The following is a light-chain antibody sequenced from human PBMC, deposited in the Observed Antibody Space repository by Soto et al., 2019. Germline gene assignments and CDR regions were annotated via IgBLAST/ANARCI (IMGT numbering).Light chain of an antibody. CDR1: SSDVGGYNY. CDR3: CSYTNSGTLVYV. CDR2: DVS. J-gene: IGLJ1*01. V-gene: IGLV2-14*01. Sequence: QSVLTQPASVSGSPGQSITISCTGTSSDVGGYNYVSWYQQHPGKAPKLIIYDVSNRPSGVSNRFSGSKSGNTASLTISGLQAEDEADYYCCSYTNSGTLVYVFGTGTKVTVL.